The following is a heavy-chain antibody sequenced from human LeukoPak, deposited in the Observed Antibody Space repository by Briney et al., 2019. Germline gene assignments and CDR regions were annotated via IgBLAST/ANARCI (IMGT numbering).Heavy chain of an antibody. CDR1: GGSISSYY. V-gene: IGHV4-59*01. J-gene: IGHJ6*02. CDR3: ARTFSESYYYYGMDV. CDR2: MYYSGRT. D-gene: IGHD1-26*01. Sequence: PSETLSLTCTVSGGSISSYYWSWIRQPPGKGLEWIGYMYYSGRTNYNPSLKSRVTISVDTSKNQFSLKLSSVTAADTAVYYCARTFSESYYYYGMDVWGQGTTVIVSS.